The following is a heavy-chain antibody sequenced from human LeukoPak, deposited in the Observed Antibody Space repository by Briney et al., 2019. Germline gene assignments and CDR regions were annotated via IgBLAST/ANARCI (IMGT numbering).Heavy chain of an antibody. CDR1: GFTFSSYG. Sequence: PGRSLRLSCAASGFTFSSYGMHWVRQAPGKGLEWVAVISYDGSNKYYADSVKGRFTISRDNSKNTLYLQMNSLRAEDAAVYYCAKVQSQQLESLVYYFDYWGQGTLVTVSS. CDR2: ISYDGSNK. D-gene: IGHD6-13*01. J-gene: IGHJ4*02. CDR3: AKVQSQQLESLVYYFDY. V-gene: IGHV3-30*18.